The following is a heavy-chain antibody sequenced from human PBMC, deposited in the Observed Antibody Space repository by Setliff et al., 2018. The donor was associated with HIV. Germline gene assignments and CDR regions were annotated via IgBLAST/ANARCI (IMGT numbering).Heavy chain of an antibody. CDR2: MNPNSGNT. J-gene: IGHJ6*03. CDR3: ARGAWYTSGWYSSRYMDV. CDR1: GYTFTAYY. D-gene: IGHD6-19*01. V-gene: IGHV1-8*02. Sequence: ASVKVSCKSSGYTFTAYYIHWVRQAPGQGLEWMGRMNPNSGNTGYAQKFQGRVTLTRHTSISTAYMELNSLRSEDTAVYYCARGAWYTSGWYSSRYMDVWGKGTTVTVPS.